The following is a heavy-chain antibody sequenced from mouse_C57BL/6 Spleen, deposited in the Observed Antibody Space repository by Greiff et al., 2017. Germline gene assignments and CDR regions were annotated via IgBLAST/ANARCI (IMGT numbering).Heavy chain of an antibody. CDR3: AAVYYDYDYYAMDY. CDR1: GYTFTDYY. J-gene: IGHJ4*01. Sequence: VQLQQSGPELVKPGASVKISCKASGYTFTDYYMNWVKQSHGKSLEWIGDINPNNGGTSYNQKFKGKATLTVDKSSSTAYMELRSLTSEDSAVYYCAAVYYDYDYYAMDYWGQGTSVTVSS. D-gene: IGHD2-4*01. V-gene: IGHV1-26*01. CDR2: INPNNGGT.